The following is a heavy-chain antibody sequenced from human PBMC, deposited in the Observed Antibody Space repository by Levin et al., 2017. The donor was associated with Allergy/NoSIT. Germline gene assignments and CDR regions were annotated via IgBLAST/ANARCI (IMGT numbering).Heavy chain of an antibody. CDR1: GGSISSYY. V-gene: IGHV4-4*07. J-gene: IGHJ6*02. D-gene: IGHD3-3*01. CDR3: ARDESRGYDFWSGYYSRPYYYYYGMDV. Sequence: GSLRLSCTVSGGSISSYYWSWIRQPAGKGLEWIGRIYTSGSTNYNPSLKSRVTMSVDTSKNQFSLKLSSVTAADTAVYYCARDESRGYDFWSGYYSRPYYYYYGMDVWGQGTTVTVSS. CDR2: IYTSGST.